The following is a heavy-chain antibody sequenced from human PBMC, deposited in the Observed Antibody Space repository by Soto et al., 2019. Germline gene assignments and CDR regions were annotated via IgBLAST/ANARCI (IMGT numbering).Heavy chain of an antibody. D-gene: IGHD3-22*01. V-gene: IGHV3-9*01. CDR2: ISWNSGSI. Sequence: GGSLRLSCAASGFTFDDYAMHWVRQAPGKGLEWVSGISWNSGSIGYADSVKGRFTISRDNAKNSLYLQMNSLRAEDTALYYCAKEGTLSGYNYYYYYMDVWGKGTTVTVSS. CDR3: AKEGTLSGYNYYYYYMDV. CDR1: GFTFDDYA. J-gene: IGHJ6*03.